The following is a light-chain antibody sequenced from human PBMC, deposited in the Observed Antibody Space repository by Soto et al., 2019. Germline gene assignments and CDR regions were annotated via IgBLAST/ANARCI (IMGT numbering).Light chain of an antibody. CDR2: GAS. V-gene: IGKV3-20*01. CDR3: QQYGSSLTWT. CDR1: QSVSSNS. J-gene: IGKJ1*01. Sequence: EIVLTQSPGTLSLSPGERATLSCRASQSVSSNSLAWYQKKPGQAPRLLIYGASSRAAGIPDRFSGSGSGTDFTLTSSRLEHEDFTVYYCQQYGSSLTWTFGQGTKVEIQ.